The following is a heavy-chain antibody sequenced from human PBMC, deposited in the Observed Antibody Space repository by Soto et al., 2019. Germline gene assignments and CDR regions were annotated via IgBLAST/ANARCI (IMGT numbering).Heavy chain of an antibody. V-gene: IGHV1-69*13. J-gene: IGHJ4*02. CDR1: GGTFSSYA. Sequence: SVNVSCKASGGTFSSYAISWVRQAPGQGLEWMGGIIPIFGTANYAQKFQGRVTITADESTSTAYMELSSLRSEDTAVYYCARVRSGYDPYSSGWYFDYWGQGTLVTVSS. CDR3: ARVRSGYDPYSSGWYFDY. D-gene: IGHD6-19*01. CDR2: IIPIFGTA.